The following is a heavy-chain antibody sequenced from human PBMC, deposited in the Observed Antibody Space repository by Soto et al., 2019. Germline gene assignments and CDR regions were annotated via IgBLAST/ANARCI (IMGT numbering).Heavy chain of an antibody. J-gene: IGHJ5*02. V-gene: IGHV3-64D*06. CDR2: ISSNGGST. CDR3: VKGIAAAGTPAEFGP. D-gene: IGHD6-13*01. CDR1: GFTFSSYA. Sequence: GGSLRLSCSASGFTFSSYAMHWVRQAPGKGLEYVSAISSNGGSTYYADSVKGRFTISRDNSKNTLYLQMSSLRAEDTAVYYCVKGIAAAGTPAEFGPWGQGTLVNVSS.